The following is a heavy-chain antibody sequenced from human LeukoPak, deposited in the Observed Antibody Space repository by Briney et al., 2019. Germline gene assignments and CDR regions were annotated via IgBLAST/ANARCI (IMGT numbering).Heavy chain of an antibody. CDR1: GGSFSGYY. CDR2: IYYSGST. J-gene: IGHJ6*03. Sequence: KPSETLSLTCAVYGGSFSGYYWSWIRQPPGKGLEWIGSIYYSGSTYYNPSLKSRVTISVDTSKNQFSLKLSSVTAADTAVYFCARVYYYYYYMDVWGKGTTVTVSS. CDR3: ARVYYYYYYMDV. V-gene: IGHV4-34*01.